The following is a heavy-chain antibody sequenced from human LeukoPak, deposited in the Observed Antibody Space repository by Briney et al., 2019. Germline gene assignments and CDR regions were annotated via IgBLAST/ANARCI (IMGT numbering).Heavy chain of an antibody. CDR2: IYYSGST. V-gene: IGHV4-59*01. D-gene: IGHD3-10*01. Sequence: SGTLSLTCTVSGGSISSYYWGWIRQPPGKGLEWIGYIYYSGSTNYNPSLKSRVTISVDTSKNQFSLKLSSVTAADTAVYYCARDYYGSGSYYNAATFNWFDPWGQGTLVTVSS. J-gene: IGHJ5*02. CDR3: ARDYYGSGSYYNAATFNWFDP. CDR1: GGSISSYY.